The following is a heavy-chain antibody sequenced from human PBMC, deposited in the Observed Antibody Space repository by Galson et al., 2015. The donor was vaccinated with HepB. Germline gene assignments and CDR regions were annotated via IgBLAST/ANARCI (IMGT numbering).Heavy chain of an antibody. D-gene: IGHD4-17*01. V-gene: IGHV3-33*01. CDR1: GLTFSSYG. CDR2: IWYDGSNK. CDR3: ARDESSATVTSNDAFDI. J-gene: IGHJ3*02. Sequence: LRLSCAASGLTFSSYGLHWVRQAPGKGLEWVAVIWYDGSNKYYADSVKGRFTISRDNSKNTLYLQMNSLRAEDTAVYYCARDESSATVTSNDAFDIWGQGTMVTVSS.